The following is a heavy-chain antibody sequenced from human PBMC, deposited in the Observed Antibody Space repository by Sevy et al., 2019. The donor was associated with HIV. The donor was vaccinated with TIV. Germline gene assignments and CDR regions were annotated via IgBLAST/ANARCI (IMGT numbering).Heavy chain of an antibody. CDR3: ASGYSSGYNFDF. D-gene: IGHD5-18*01. CDR1: GDSISSTTYF. CDR2: IYYTGST. Sequence: SETLSLTCTVSGDSISSTTYFWAGIRQPPGKGRGWIGSIYYTGSTYYSPSLQSRVTISVDTSKSQFSLRLSSVTAPDTAVYYCASGYSSGYNFDFWGQGSLVTVSS. V-gene: IGHV4-39*01. J-gene: IGHJ4*02.